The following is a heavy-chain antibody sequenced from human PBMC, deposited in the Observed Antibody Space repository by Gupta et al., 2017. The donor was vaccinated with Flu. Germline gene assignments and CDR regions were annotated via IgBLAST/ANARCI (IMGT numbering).Heavy chain of an antibody. CDR1: GGIFNSYA. Sequence: QAQLVQSGAEVKKPGSSVKVSCKASGGIFNSYAISWVRQAPGQGLEWMGGISAIFGVANYAQKFQGRVTITADKSTTAVYMDLSSLRSEDTAKYDCARHQRYSSGSPIDYWGPGTLGTVSS. J-gene: IGHJ4*02. CDR3: ARHQRYSSGSPIDY. V-gene: IGHV1-69*17. CDR2: ISAIFGVA. D-gene: IGHD5-18*01.